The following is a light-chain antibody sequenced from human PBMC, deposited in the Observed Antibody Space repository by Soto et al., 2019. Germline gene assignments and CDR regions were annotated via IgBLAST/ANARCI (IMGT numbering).Light chain of an antibody. CDR1: QSVLSSSNNKNY. CDR3: EQSYGIAVS. J-gene: IGKJ1*01. CDR2: WAS. V-gene: IGKV4-1*01. Sequence: DILMTQSPDSLAVSLGERATINCKSSQSVLSSSNNKNYLAWYQQKLGQPPRLLIYWASTREYGVPDRLRGRGSGVDCTIAKNSLQYYCVELYCYEQSYGIAVSCGQGTKMDIK.